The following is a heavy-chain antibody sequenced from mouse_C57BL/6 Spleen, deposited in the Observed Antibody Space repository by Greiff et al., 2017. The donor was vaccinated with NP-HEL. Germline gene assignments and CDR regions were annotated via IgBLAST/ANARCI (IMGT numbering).Heavy chain of an antibody. CDR3: ASGTYYGSSYYFDY. D-gene: IGHD1-1*01. CDR1: GYTFTSYW. V-gene: IGHV1-61*01. J-gene: IGHJ2*01. CDR2: IYPSDSET. Sequence: QVQLQQPGAELVRPGSSVKLSCKASGYTFTSYWMDWVKQRPGQGLEWIGNIYPSDSETHYNQKFKDKATLTVDKSSSTAYMQLSSLTSEDSAVYYCASGTYYGSSYYFDYWGQGTTLTVSS.